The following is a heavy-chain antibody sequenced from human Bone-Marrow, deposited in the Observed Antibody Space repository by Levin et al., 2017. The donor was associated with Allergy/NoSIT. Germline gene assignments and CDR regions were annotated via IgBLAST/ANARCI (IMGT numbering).Heavy chain of an antibody. CDR1: GFPFGTHA. CDR2: ILYDGSQK. CDR3: AKGKRQFCTSTSCLIDD. Sequence: GGSLRLSCAASGFPFGTHAMHWVRQAPGKGLEWVAVILYDGSQKYYADSVKGRFTISRDNSNNTLYLQMNDLRTDDTALYYCAKGKRQFCTSTSCLIDDWGQGTLVTVSS. D-gene: IGHD2-2*01. J-gene: IGHJ4*02. V-gene: IGHV3-30*18.